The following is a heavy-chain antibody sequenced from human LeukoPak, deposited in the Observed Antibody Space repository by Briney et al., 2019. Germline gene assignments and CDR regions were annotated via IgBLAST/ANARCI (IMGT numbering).Heavy chain of an antibody. Sequence: GGSLRLSCAASGFTFSSYVMSWVRQAPGKGLEWVSAISGSGGSTYYADSVKGRFTISRDNSKSTLYLQMNSLRAEDTAVYYCAKDLPLYGSGSNSIDYWGQGTLVTVSS. V-gene: IGHV3-23*01. CDR3: AKDLPLYGSGSNSIDY. D-gene: IGHD3-10*01. CDR2: ISGSGGST. CDR1: GFTFSSYV. J-gene: IGHJ4*02.